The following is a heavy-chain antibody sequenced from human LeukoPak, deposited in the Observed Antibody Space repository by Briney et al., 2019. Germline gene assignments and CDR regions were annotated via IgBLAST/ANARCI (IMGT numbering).Heavy chain of an antibody. CDR1: GYTFTSYD. CDR2: MNPNSGNT. V-gene: IGHV1-8*01. Sequence: ASVKVSCKASGYTFTSYDINWVRQATGQGLEWMGWMNPNSGNTDYAQMFQGRVTVTTDTSTSTAYMELRGLRSDDTAVYYCARDLGYFGSGTYARDYYHYMAVWGKGTTVTVSS. J-gene: IGHJ6*03. D-gene: IGHD3-10*01. CDR3: ARDLGYFGSGTYARDYYHYMAV.